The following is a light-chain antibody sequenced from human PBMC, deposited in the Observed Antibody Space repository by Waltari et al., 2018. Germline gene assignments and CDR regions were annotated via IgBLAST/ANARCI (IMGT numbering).Light chain of an antibody. J-gene: IGKJ1*01. V-gene: IGKV3-20*01. CDR3: QKYESLPAT. Sequence: EIMLTQSPGTLSLSPGERATLSCRASQSISRYLAWYQQKPGQAPRLLIYEASRRATGTPDRFSGSGSGTDFGLTISRLEPEDFAVYYCQKYESLPATFGQGTKVEIK. CDR2: EAS. CDR1: QSISRY.